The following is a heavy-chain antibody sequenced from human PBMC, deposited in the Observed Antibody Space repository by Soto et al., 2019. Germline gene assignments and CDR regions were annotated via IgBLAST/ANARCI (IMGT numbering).Heavy chain of an antibody. V-gene: IGHV4-39*01. CDR1: GGSISSSSYY. Sequence: SETLSLTCTVSGGSISSSSYYWGWIRQPPGKGLEWIGSIYYSGSTYYNPSLKSRVTISVDTSKNQLSLRLSSVTAADTAVYYCARRTYYYDSSGYYYVPLYDYWGQGTLVTVSS. D-gene: IGHD3-22*01. CDR3: ARRTYYYDSSGYYYVPLYDY. J-gene: IGHJ4*02. CDR2: IYYSGST.